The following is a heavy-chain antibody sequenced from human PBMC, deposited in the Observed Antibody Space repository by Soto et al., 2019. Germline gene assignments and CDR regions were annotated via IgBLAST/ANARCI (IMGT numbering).Heavy chain of an antibody. Sequence: SGGSLRLSCAASGFTFSSYGMHWVRQAPGKGLEWVAVIWYDGSNEYYADSVKGRFTISRDNSKNSLYLQMNNLRAEDTALYFCAKGTVYGVVLMSTFDYWGQGTLVTVSS. D-gene: IGHD3-3*01. CDR1: GFTFSSYG. CDR3: AKGTVYGVVLMSTFDY. J-gene: IGHJ4*02. V-gene: IGHV3-30*02. CDR2: IWYDGSNE.